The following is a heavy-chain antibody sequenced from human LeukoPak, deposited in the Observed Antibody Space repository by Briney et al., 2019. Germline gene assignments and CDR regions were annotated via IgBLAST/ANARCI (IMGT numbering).Heavy chain of an antibody. CDR3: ARDWKTNSFDY. D-gene: IGHD1-1*01. J-gene: IGHJ4*02. V-gene: IGHV3-23*01. CDR1: GFIFSSYA. Sequence: GGSLRLSCAASGFIFSSYAMSWLRQAPGKGLEWVSRISGSGSSTSYADSVKRRFTISRDNSKNTLYLQMNSLRAEDTAIYYCARDWKTNSFDYWGQGTLVTVSS. CDR2: ISGSGSST.